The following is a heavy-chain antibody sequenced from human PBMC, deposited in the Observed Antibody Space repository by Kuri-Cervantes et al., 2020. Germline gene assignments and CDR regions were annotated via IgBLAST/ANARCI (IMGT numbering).Heavy chain of an antibody. CDR3: ARRPSYDILTGYYGAFDI. CDR2: IYPGDSDT. Sequence: GESLKISCKGSGYSFTSYWIGWVRQMPGKGLEWMGIIYPGDSDTRYSPSFQGQVTISADKSISTAYLQWSSLKASDTAMHYCARRPSYDILTGYYGAFDIWGQGTMVTVSS. D-gene: IGHD3-9*01. CDR1: GYSFTSYW. J-gene: IGHJ3*02. V-gene: IGHV5-51*01.